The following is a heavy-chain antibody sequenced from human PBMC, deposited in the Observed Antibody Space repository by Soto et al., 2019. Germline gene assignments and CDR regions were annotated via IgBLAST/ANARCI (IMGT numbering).Heavy chain of an antibody. CDR2: ISPYTGNT. V-gene: IGHV1-18*01. Sequence: QVQLVQSGDEVKKPGASVKVSCKASGYIFVNYGIAWVRQAPGQGLEWMGWISPYTGNTHSATKVQGRLTMTTDTSPRTAYMDLGSRTSDDTAVYYCVMVDNYVTPTPQDVWGQGTTVTVSS. CDR1: GYIFVNYG. D-gene: IGHD3-16*01. CDR3: VMVDNYVTPTPQDV. J-gene: IGHJ6*02.